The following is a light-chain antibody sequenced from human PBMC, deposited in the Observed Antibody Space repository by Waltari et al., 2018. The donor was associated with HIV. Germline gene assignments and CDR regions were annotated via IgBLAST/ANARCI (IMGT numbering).Light chain of an antibody. CDR3: SAYTTYSPLAV. Sequence: QSALTQPASVSGSPGQSITISCTGTSSDIGGYDYVSWYQQRPGKAPKLLIYGVSSRPSGVSKRVSGSMSGNTASLTISGLQADDEAHYYCSAYTTYSPLAVFGGGTKLTVL. J-gene: IGLJ2*01. CDR2: GVS. V-gene: IGLV2-14*01. CDR1: SSDIGGYDY.